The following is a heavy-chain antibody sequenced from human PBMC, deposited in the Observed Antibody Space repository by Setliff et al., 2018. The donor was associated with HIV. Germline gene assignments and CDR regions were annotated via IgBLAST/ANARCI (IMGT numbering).Heavy chain of an antibody. Sequence: SGGSLRLSCAASGFIFSDYSMNWVRQAPGKGLEWVSTISGSGGSTYYADSVKGRFTISRDNAKNTLYLQMNSLRAEDTAVYYCARDYSYVGFDLWGRGTLVTVSS. CDR1: GFIFSDYS. D-gene: IGHD4-4*01. V-gene: IGHV3-23*01. CDR2: ISGSGGST. J-gene: IGHJ2*01. CDR3: ARDYSYVGFDL.